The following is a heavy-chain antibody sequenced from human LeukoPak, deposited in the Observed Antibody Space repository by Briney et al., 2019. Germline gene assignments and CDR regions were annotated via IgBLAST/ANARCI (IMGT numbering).Heavy chain of an antibody. J-gene: IGHJ4*02. Sequence: GGSLRLSCAASGFTFSSYGMHWVRQAPGKGLEWVAFIRYDGSNKYYADSVKGRFTISRDNSKNTLYLQMNSLRAEDTAVYYCAKDRHPIIVVVPVATYFDYWGQGTLVTVSS. CDR2: IRYDGSNK. D-gene: IGHD2-2*01. CDR1: GFTFSSYG. CDR3: AKDRHPIIVVVPVATYFDY. V-gene: IGHV3-30*02.